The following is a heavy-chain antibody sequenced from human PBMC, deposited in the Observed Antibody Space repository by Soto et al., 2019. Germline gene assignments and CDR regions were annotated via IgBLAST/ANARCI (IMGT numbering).Heavy chain of an antibody. V-gene: IGHV3-33*01. CDR3: ARGFVVTAVPDY. D-gene: IGHD2-21*02. CDR1: GFTFSTYG. J-gene: IGHJ4*02. Sequence: QVQLVESGGGVVQPGRSLRLSCAASGFTFSTYGMHWVRQAPGKGLEWVAVIWDDGSDEYYADSVKGRFTISRDNSKNTLYLQMNSLRAEDTAVYYCARGFVVTAVPDYWGLGTLVTVSS. CDR2: IWDDGSDE.